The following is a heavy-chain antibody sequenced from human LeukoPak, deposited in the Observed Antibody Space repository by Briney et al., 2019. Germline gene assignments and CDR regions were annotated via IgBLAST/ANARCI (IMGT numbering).Heavy chain of an antibody. CDR2: INQGGSDS. CDR1: GFTFGTYW. D-gene: IGHD3-22*01. J-gene: IGHJ5*02. V-gene: IGHV3-7*03. Sequence: GGSLRLSCAASGFTFGTYWMIWVRQPPGGELEWVANINQGGSDSRYVGSVKGRFSISRDNAKNTLYLQMNSLRAEDTAVYYCAKDRQYYYDSSGYYPGPTRGGFDPWGQGTLVTVSS. CDR3: AKDRQYYYDSSGYYPGPTRGGFDP.